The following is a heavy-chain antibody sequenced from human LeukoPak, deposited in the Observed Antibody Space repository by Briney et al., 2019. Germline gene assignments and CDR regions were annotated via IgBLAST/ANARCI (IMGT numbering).Heavy chain of an antibody. D-gene: IGHD7-27*01. Sequence: GGSLRLSCAASGFTFSNYGMHWVRQAPGKGLEWAAVISYDGGNEYYADSVKGRFAISRDTSKNTLYLQKNGLRAEDTALYYCARKFLTGRLIDYWGQGTLVTVSS. V-gene: IGHV3-30*03. CDR2: ISYDGGNE. CDR1: GFTFSNYG. J-gene: IGHJ4*02. CDR3: ARKFLTGRLIDY.